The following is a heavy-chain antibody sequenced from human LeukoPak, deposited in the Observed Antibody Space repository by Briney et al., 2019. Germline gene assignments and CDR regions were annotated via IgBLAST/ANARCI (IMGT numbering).Heavy chain of an antibody. Sequence: PSQTLSLTCTVSGGSISSGGYYWSWIRQHPGKGLEWIGYIYYSGSTYYNPSLKSRVTISVDTSKNQFSLKLSSVNAADTAVYYCATDSAAAGIFNYWGQGTLVTVSS. CDR1: GGSISSGGYY. CDR2: IYYSGST. CDR3: ATDSAAAGIFNY. J-gene: IGHJ4*02. V-gene: IGHV4-31*03. D-gene: IGHD6-13*01.